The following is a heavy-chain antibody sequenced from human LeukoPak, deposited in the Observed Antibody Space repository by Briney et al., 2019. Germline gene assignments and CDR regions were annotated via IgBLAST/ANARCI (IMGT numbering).Heavy chain of an antibody. CDR2: INPSGGST. J-gene: IGHJ6*03. CDR3: ARGFTGDYYYYYMDV. Sequence: ASVKVSCKASGYTFTSYYMHWVRQAPGQGLEWMGIINPSGGSTSHAQKFQGRVTMTRDTSTSTVYMELSSLRSEDTAVYYCARGFTGDYYYYYMDVWGKGTTVTVSS. D-gene: IGHD1-14*01. CDR1: GYTFTSYY. V-gene: IGHV1-46*01.